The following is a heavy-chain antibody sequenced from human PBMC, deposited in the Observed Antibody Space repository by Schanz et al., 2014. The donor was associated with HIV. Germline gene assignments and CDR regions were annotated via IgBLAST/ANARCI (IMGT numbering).Heavy chain of an antibody. CDR1: GFTFSSYG. J-gene: IGHJ4*02. D-gene: IGHD3-22*01. V-gene: IGHV3-30*18. CDR3: AKVHTYYYYDSSGYYGYFDY. Sequence: QVQLVESGGGVVQPGRSLRLSCVASGFTFSSYGMHWVRQAPGKGLEWVAVISYDGSNKYYADSVKGRFTISRDNSKNTLYLQMNSLRAEDTAVYYCAKVHTYYYYDSSGYYGYFDYWGQGTLVTVSS. CDR2: ISYDGSNK.